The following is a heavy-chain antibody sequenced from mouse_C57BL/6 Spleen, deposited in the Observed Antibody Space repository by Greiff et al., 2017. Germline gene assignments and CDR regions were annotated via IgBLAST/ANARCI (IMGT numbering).Heavy chain of an antibody. Sequence: VQLQQSGAELVKPGASVKMSCKASGYTFTSYWITWVKQRPGQGLEWIGDIYPGSGSTNYNEKFKSKATLTVDTSSSTAYMQLSSLTSEDSAVYYCARKDYYSNPGDYWGQGTSVTVSS. CDR2: IYPGSGST. CDR3: ARKDYYSNPGDY. D-gene: IGHD2-5*01. V-gene: IGHV1-55*01. CDR1: GYTFTSYW. J-gene: IGHJ4*01.